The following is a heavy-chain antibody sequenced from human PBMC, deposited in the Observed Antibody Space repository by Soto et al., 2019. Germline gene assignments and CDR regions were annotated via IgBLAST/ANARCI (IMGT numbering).Heavy chain of an antibody. J-gene: IGHJ6*02. CDR3: ARDPSVLRFLSYGMDV. D-gene: IGHD3-3*01. Sequence: SETLSLTCTVSGGSISSGDYYCSWIRQPPGKGLEWIGYIYYSVSTYYNPSLKSRVTISVDTSKNQFALKLSSVTAAATAVYYGARDPSVLRFLSYGMDVWGQGTTVTVSS. CDR1: GGSISSGDYY. V-gene: IGHV4-30-4*01. CDR2: IYYSVST.